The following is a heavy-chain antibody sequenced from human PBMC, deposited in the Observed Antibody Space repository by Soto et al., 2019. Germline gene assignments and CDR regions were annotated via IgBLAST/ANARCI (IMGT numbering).Heavy chain of an antibody. J-gene: IGHJ5*02. CDR3: ARLSWVVVAATRRINWFDP. CDR2: IYYSGST. V-gene: IGHV4-30-4*01. D-gene: IGHD2-15*01. CDR1: GGSISSGDYY. Sequence: TLSLTCTVSGGSISSGDYYWSWIRQPPGKGLEWIGYIYYSGSTYYNPSLKSRVTISVDTSKNQFSLKLSSVTAADTAVYYCARLSWVVVAATRRINWFDPWGQGTLVTVSS.